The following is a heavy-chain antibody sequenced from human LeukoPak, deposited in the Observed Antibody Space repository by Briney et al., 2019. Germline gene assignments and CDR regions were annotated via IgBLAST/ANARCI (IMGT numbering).Heavy chain of an antibody. D-gene: IGHD3-22*01. V-gene: IGHV3-43*02. CDR2: ISGDGGST. Sequence: GGSLRLSCAASGFTFDDYAMHWVRQAPGKGLEWVSLISGDGGSTYYADSVKGRFTISRDNSKNSLYLQMNSLRTEDTALYYCAKDEGPHYYDSSGIIDYWGQGTLVTVSS. J-gene: IGHJ4*02. CDR1: GFTFDDYA. CDR3: AKDEGPHYYDSSGIIDY.